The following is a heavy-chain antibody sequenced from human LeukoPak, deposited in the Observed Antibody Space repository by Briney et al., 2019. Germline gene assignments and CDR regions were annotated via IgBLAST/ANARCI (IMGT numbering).Heavy chain of an antibody. D-gene: IGHD3-10*01. CDR2: IKQDGSEI. CDR1: GFTFSNFW. J-gene: IGHJ4*02. CDR3: TRDRQGSGIYSTDY. Sequence: PGGSLRLSCAASGFTFSNFWMSWVRQVPGEGLEWVANIKQDGSEIHYVDSVKGRFTISTDTAQNSLYLHMHSLRAEDTAVYYCTRDRQGSGIYSTDYWGRGTLVTVSS. V-gene: IGHV3-7*01.